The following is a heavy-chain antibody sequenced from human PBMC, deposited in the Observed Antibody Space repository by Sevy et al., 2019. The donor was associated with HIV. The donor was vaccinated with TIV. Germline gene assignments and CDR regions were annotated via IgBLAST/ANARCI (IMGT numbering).Heavy chain of an antibody. D-gene: IGHD3-10*01. CDR1: GYTFTGYY. V-gene: IGHV1-2*02. J-gene: IGHJ4*02. CDR2: INPNSGGT. CDR3: ARDSTRFGELFGY. Sequence: ASVKVSCKASGYTFTGYYMHWVRQAPGQGLEWMGWINPNSGGTNYAQMFQGRVTMTRDTSISTAYMELSRLRSDDTAVYYCARDSTRFGELFGYWGQGTLVTVSS.